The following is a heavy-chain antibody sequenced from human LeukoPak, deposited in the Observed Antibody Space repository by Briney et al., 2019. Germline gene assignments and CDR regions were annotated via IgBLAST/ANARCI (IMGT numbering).Heavy chain of an antibody. J-gene: IGHJ4*02. CDR3: ARGSTLGGSYLFDY. CDR2: INPSSGGT. D-gene: IGHD1-26*01. V-gene: IGHV1-2*02. CDR1: GYTFTGYY. Sequence: GASVKVSCKASGYTFTGYYMHWVRQAPGQGLEWMGWINPSSGGTNYAQKFQGRVTMTRDTSISTAYMELSRLRSDDTAVYYCARGSTLGGSYLFDYWGQGTLVTVSS.